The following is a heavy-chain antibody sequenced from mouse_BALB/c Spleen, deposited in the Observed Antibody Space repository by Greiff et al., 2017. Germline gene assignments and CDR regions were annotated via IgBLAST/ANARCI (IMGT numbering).Heavy chain of an antibody. V-gene: IGHV3-6*02. CDR3: AREGIYYYGSSYGFAY. D-gene: IGHD1-1*01. CDR2: ISYDGSN. Sequence: DVQLQESGPGLVKPSQSLSLTCSVTGYSITSGYYWNWIRQFPGNKLEWMGYISYDGSNNYNPSLKNRISITRDTSKNQFFLKLNSVTTEDTATYYCAREGIYYYGSSYGFAYWGQGTLVTVSA. J-gene: IGHJ3*01. CDR1: GYSITSGYY.